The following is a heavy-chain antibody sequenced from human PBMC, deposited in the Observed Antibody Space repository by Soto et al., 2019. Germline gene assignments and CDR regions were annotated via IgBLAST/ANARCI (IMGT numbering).Heavy chain of an antibody. D-gene: IGHD1-26*01. CDR1: GFTFSSYG. Sequence: QVQLVESGGGVVQPGRSLRLSCAASGFTFSSYGMHWVRQAPGKGLEWVAVISYDGSNKYYADSVKGRFTISRDNSKNTLYLQMNSLRAEDTAVYYCAREVSIAGELLEGNYFDYWGQGTLVTVSS. V-gene: IGHV3-30*03. CDR3: AREVSIAGELLEGNYFDY. J-gene: IGHJ4*02. CDR2: ISYDGSNK.